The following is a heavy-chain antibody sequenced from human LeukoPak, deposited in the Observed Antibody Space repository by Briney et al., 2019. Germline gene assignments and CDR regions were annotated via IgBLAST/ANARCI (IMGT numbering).Heavy chain of an antibody. CDR3: ARGRYDFWSGYYSGKIFDY. CDR1: GYTFTSYD. CDR2: MNPNSGNT. J-gene: IGHJ4*02. Sequence: ASVKVSCKASGYTFTSYDINWVRQATGQGLEWMGWMNPNSGNTGYAQKFQGRVTITRNTSISTAYMELSSLRSEDTAVYYCARGRYDFWSGYYSGKIFDYWGQGTLVTVSS. V-gene: IGHV1-8*03. D-gene: IGHD3-3*01.